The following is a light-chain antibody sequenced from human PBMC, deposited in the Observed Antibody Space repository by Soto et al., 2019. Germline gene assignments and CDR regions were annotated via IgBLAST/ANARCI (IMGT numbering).Light chain of an antibody. J-gene: IGLJ1*01. Sequence: QSALAQPGSVSGSPGQSITISCNGGSSDIGGYNYVSWFQQHPGKAPKLMIYEVTNRPSGVSNRFSGSKSGSTASLTISGLQAEDEADYYCSSYTSSNTLVFGTGTKVTVL. CDR3: SSYTSSNTLV. CDR2: EVT. V-gene: IGLV2-14*01. CDR1: SSDIGGYNY.